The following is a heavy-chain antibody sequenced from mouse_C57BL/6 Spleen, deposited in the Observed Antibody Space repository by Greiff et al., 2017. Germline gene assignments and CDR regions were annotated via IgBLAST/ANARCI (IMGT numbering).Heavy chain of an antibody. D-gene: IGHD2-3*01. J-gene: IGHJ1*03. CDR2: IDPSDSET. V-gene: IGHV1-52*01. CDR3: ARSGDGYLYWYFDV. CDR1: GYTFTSYW. Sequence: QVQLKQPGAELVRPGSSVKLSCKASGYTFTSYWMHWVKQRPIQGLEWIGNIDPSDSETHYNQKFKDKATLTVDKSSSTAYMQLSSLTSEDSAVYYCARSGDGYLYWYFDVWGTGTTVTVAS.